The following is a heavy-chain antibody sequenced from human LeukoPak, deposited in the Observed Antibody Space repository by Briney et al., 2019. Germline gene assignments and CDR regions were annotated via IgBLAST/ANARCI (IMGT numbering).Heavy chain of an antibody. CDR2: IRYDGSNK. Sequence: QPGGSLRLSCAASGFPYSSYGMHWARQAPGKGLEWVAFIRYDGSNKYYADSVKGRFTISRDNSKNTLYLQMNSLRAEDTAVYYCAKDLVATIGWRLVEYCIDVWGKGTTVTVSS. D-gene: IGHD5-12*01. J-gene: IGHJ6*03. CDR3: AKDLVATIGWRLVEYCIDV. CDR1: GFPYSSYG. V-gene: IGHV3-30*02.